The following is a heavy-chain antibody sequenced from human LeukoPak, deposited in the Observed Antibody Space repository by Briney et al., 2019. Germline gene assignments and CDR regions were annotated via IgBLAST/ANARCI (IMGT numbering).Heavy chain of an antibody. D-gene: IGHD3-22*01. CDR3: ARSSSGYSNWFDP. V-gene: IGHV4-59*01. J-gene: IGHJ5*02. CDR1: GGSISSYY. CDR2: IYYSGST. Sequence: PSETLSLTCTVSGGSISSYYWSWIRQPPGKGLEWIGYIYYSGSTNYTPSLKSRVTISVDTSKNQFSLKLSSVTAADTAVYYCARSSSGYSNWFDPWGQGTLVTVSS.